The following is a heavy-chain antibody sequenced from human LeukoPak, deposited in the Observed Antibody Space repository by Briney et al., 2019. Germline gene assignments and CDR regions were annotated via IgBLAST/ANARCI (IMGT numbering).Heavy chain of an antibody. J-gene: IGHJ6*02. V-gene: IGHV1-18*01. D-gene: IGHD2-8*01. CDR3: ASCTNGVCYYGMDV. Sequence: ASVKVSCKASGGTFSSYAISWVRQAPGQGLEWMGWISAYNGNTNYAQKLQGRVTMTTDTPTSTAYMELRSLRSDDTAVYYCASCTNGVCYYGMDVWGQGTTVTVSS. CDR2: ISAYNGNT. CDR1: GGTFSSYA.